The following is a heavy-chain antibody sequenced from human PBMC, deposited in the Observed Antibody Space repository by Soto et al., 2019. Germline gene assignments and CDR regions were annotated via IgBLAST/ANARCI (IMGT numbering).Heavy chain of an antibody. V-gene: IGHV4-39*01. Sequence: PSETLSLTCTVSGGSISSYSYYWCWILQPPGTGLEWIGSFYYSGSTYYNPSLKSRVTISVDTSKNQFSLNLSSMTAADTAIYYCATSKSHSGRHNLFDRWGRGILVTVSS. D-gene: IGHD1-26*01. CDR3: ATSKSHSGRHNLFDR. J-gene: IGHJ5*01. CDR1: GGSISSYSYY. CDR2: FYYSGST.